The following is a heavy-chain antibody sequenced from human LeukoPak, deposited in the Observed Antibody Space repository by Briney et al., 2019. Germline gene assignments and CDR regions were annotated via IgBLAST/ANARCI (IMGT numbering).Heavy chain of an antibody. CDR1: GGSISSGGYY. Sequence: KTSETLSLTCTVSGGSISSGGYYWSWIRQHPGKALEWIGYIYYSGSTYYNPSLKSRVTISVDTSKNQFSLKLSSVTAADTAVYYCARDMTTVTYAFDIWGQGTMVTVSS. D-gene: IGHD4-11*01. CDR2: IYYSGST. V-gene: IGHV4-31*03. J-gene: IGHJ3*02. CDR3: ARDMTTVTYAFDI.